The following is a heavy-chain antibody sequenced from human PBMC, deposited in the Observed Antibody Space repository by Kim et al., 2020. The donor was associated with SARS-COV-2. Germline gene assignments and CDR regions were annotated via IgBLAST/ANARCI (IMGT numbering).Heavy chain of an antibody. V-gene: IGHV4-39*07. D-gene: IGHD5-18*01. J-gene: IGHJ4*02. CDR2: ISHSGST. CDR3: ARDGDGYTKYFDS. CDR1: GGSFRGTNYY. Sequence: SETLSLTCSVAGGSFRGTNYYWGWIRQSPGKGLEWIGSISHSGSTHYNPSLKSRVSISIHTSKNQFSLRLTSVTAADRDLYYCARDGDGYTKYFDSWGQGNLVTVSS.